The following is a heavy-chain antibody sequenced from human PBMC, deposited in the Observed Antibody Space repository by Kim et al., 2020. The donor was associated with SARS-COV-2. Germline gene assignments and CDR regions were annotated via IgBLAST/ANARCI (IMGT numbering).Heavy chain of an antibody. CDR3: ARVGSTVAAGTIDY. D-gene: IGHD6-13*01. V-gene: IGHV3-11*01. J-gene: IGHJ4*02. Sequence: ADSVQGPLTITRHSAKNSLYLQMNSLTAEDTALYYCARVGSTVAAGTIDYWGQGTLVTVSS.